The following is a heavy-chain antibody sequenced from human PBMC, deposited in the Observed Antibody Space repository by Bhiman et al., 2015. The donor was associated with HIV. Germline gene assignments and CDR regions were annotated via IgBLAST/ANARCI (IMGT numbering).Heavy chain of an antibody. J-gene: IGHJ3*02. Sequence: QVQLVESGGGVVQPGGSLRLSCAASGFGFSNYGVHWVRQAPGKGLEWVAFIRYDGSNKFYADSLKGRFTISRDNSKSTLYLHMNNLRPEDTSVYYCARSNYLGAFDIWGQGTMVIVSS. D-gene: IGHD1-7*01. CDR2: IRYDGSNK. CDR3: ARSNYLGAFDI. V-gene: IGHV3-30*02. CDR1: GFGFSNYG.